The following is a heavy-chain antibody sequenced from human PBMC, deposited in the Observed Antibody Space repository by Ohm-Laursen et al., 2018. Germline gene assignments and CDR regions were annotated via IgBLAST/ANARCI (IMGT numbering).Heavy chain of an antibody. D-gene: IGHD2-21*01. CDR2: ISGSGGST. CDR3: AKGRVGRII. V-gene: IGHV3-23*01. Sequence: SLRLSCSASGFTFSDYYMSWIRQAPGKGLEWVSAISGSGGSTYYADSVKGRFTISRDNSKNTLYLQMNSLRAEDTAVYYCAKGRVGRIIWGQGTLVTVSS. J-gene: IGHJ4*02. CDR1: GFTFSDYY.